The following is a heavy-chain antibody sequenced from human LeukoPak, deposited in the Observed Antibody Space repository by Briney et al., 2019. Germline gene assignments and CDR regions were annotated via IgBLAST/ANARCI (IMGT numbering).Heavy chain of an antibody. CDR1: GFTFDDYA. D-gene: IGHD6-19*01. J-gene: IGHJ4*02. CDR3: AKSGQQWPGNFDY. CDR2: ISWNSGSI. Sequence: GRSLRLSCAASGFTFDDYAMHWVRQAPGKGLEWVSGISWNSGSIGYADSVKGRFTISRDNAKNSLYLQMNSLRAEDTALYYCAKSGQQWPGNFDYWGQGTLVTVSS. V-gene: IGHV3-9*01.